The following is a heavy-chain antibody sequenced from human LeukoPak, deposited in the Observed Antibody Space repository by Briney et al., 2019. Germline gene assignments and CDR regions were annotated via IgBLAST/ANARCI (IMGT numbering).Heavy chain of an antibody. V-gene: IGHV3-33*06. D-gene: IGHD6-19*01. CDR2: IWYDGSNK. J-gene: IGHJ4*02. CDR3: AKASQQWLDYYFDY. Sequence: PGRSLRLSCAASGFTFSSYGMHWVRQAPGKGLEWVAVIWYDGSNKYYADSVKGRFTISRDNSKNTLYLQMNSLRAEDTAVYYCAKASQQWLDYYFDYWGQGTLVTVSS. CDR1: GFTFSSYG.